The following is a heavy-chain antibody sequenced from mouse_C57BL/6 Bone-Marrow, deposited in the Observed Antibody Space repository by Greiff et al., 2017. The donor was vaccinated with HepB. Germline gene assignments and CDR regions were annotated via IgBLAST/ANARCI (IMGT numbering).Heavy chain of an antibody. J-gene: IGHJ3*01. CDR3: ARFYDYGAY. Sequence: EVKLVESGPGLVKPSQSLSLTCSVTGYSITSGYYWNWIRQFPGNKLEWMGYISYDGSNNYNPSLKNRISITRDTSKNQFFLKLNSVTTEDTATYYCARFYDYGAYWGQGTLVTVSA. D-gene: IGHD2-4*01. CDR2: ISYDGSN. CDR1: GYSITSGYY. V-gene: IGHV3-6*01.